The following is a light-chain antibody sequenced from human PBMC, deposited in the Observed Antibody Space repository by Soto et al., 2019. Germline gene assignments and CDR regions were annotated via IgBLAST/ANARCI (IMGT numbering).Light chain of an antibody. J-gene: IGLJ1*01. CDR2: EVS. V-gene: IGLV2-8*01. Sequence: QSALTQPPSASGSPGQSVTISCTGTSSDVGGYNYVSWYQQHPGKAPKLMIYEVSKRPSGVPDRFSGSKSGNTASLTVSGGQAEDEADYYCSSYAGSNNYVFGTGTKLTVL. CDR3: SSYAGSNNYV. CDR1: SSDVGGYNY.